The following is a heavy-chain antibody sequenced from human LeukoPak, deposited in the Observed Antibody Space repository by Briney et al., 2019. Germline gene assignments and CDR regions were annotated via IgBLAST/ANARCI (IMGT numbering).Heavy chain of an antibody. J-gene: IGHJ4*02. V-gene: IGHV3-23*01. CDR1: GFTFSNSA. CDR2: ISGSGGST. Sequence: WGSLRLSCAASGFTFSNSAMSWVRQAPGKGLEWVSAISGSGGSTYYADSVKGRFTISRDNSKNTLYLQMNSLRAEDTAVYYCAKEYCSGGSCYCSRWGQGTQVTVSS. D-gene: IGHD2-15*01. CDR3: AKEYCSGGSCYCSR.